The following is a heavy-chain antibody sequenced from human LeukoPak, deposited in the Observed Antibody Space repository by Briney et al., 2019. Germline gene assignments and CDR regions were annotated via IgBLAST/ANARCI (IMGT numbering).Heavy chain of an antibody. D-gene: IGHD3-10*01. CDR3: AKDPDWGFGQLFPSDY. J-gene: IGHJ4*02. Sequence: GGSLRLSCAASGITFSDHYMSWIRQAPGKGLEWLSYISSGGDSIYYADSVKGRFTISRDNAKNSVSLQMNSLRAEDTAVYYCAKDPDWGFGQLFPSDYWGQGTLVTVSS. V-gene: IGHV3-11*04. CDR1: GITFSDHY. CDR2: ISSGGDSI.